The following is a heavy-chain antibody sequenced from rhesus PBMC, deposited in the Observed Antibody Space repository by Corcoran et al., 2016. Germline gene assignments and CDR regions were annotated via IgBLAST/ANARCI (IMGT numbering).Heavy chain of an antibody. J-gene: IGHJ4*01. CDR2: IYSKSQST. V-gene: IGHV4S18*01. D-gene: IGHD3-9*01. CDR3: ARAADYGYSYFDY. CDR1: GGSISSSNW. Sequence: QVQLQESGPGLVKPSETLSLTCAVSGGSISSSNWWSWIRQHPGKGLEWIGGIYSKSQSTNYTPSLKSRATISKDTSKNQFSLKLGSVTAADTAVYYCARAADYGYSYFDYWGQGVLVTVSS.